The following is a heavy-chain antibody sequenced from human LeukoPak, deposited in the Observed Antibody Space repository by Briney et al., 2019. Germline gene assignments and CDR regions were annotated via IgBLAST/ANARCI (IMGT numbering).Heavy chain of an antibody. V-gene: IGHV3-30*04. Sequence: GGSLRLSCAASGITFSSYAMHWVRQAPGKGLEWVAVISYDGSNKYYADSVKGRFTISRDNSRNTLYLQMNSLRAEDTAVYYCARGSGYLETFDYWGQGTLVTVSS. J-gene: IGHJ4*02. CDR3: ARGSGYLETFDY. CDR2: ISYDGSNK. CDR1: GITFSSYA. D-gene: IGHD3-22*01.